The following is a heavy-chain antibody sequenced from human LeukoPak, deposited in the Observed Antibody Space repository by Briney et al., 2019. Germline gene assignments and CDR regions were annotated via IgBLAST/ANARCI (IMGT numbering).Heavy chain of an antibody. D-gene: IGHD3-22*01. J-gene: IGHJ4*02. CDR3: AREGAGYYDSSGYYYFDY. CDR1: GGSISSYY. V-gene: IGHV4-59*12. CDR2: IYYSGST. Sequence: SETLSLTCTVSGGSISSYYWSWIRQPPGKGLEWIGYIYYSGSTNYNPSLKSRVTISVDTSKNQFSLKLSSVTAADTAVYYCAREGAGYYDSSGYYYFDYWGQGTLVTVSS.